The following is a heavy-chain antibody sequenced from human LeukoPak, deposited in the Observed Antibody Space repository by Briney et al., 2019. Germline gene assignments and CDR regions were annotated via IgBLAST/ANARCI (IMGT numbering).Heavy chain of an antibody. Sequence: SETLSLTCTVSGGSISSGGYYWSWVRQHPGKGLEWIGYIYYSGSTYYNPSLKSRVTISVDTSKNQFFLKLTSVTAADRPCYSCARGLTVTTLDYWGQGTLVTVSS. V-gene: IGHV4-31*03. CDR1: GGSISSGGYY. CDR2: IYYSGST. J-gene: IGHJ4*02. D-gene: IGHD4-17*01. CDR3: ARGLTVTTLDY.